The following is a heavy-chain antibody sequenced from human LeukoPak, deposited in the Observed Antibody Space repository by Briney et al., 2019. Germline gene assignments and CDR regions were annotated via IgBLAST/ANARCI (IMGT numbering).Heavy chain of an antibody. Sequence: SGPTLVNPTQTLTLTCTFSGFSLSTSGMCVSWVRQPPGKALEWLALIDWDDDKYYSTSLKTRLTISKDTSKNQVVLTMTNMDPVDTATYYCARMIPDSYSSSRFDPWGQGTLVTVSS. CDR2: IDWDDDK. V-gene: IGHV2-70*20. J-gene: IGHJ5*02. CDR3: ARMIPDSYSSSRFDP. CDR1: GFSLSTSGMC. D-gene: IGHD6-6*01.